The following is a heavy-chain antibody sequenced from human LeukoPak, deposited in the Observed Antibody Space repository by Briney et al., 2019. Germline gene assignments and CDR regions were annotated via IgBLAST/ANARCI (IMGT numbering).Heavy chain of an antibody. V-gene: IGHV3-30*18. CDR3: AKDRNYYGSGSYPTHYYYGMDV. D-gene: IGHD3-10*01. J-gene: IGHJ6*04. Sequence: PGRSLRLSCAASGFTFSSYGMHWVRQAPGKGLEWVAVISYDGSNKYYADSVKGRFTISRDNSKNTLYLQMNSLRAEDTAVYYCAKDRNYYGSGSYPTHYYYGMDVWGKGTTVTVSS. CDR1: GFTFSSYG. CDR2: ISYDGSNK.